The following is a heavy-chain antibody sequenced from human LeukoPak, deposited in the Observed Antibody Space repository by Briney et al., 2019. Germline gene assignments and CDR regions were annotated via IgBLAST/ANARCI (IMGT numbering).Heavy chain of an antibody. CDR1: GGTFSSYA. Sequence: ASVKVSCKASGGTFSSYAISWVRQAPGQGLEWMGGIIPIFGTANYAQKFQGRVTITADESTSTAYMELRSLRSDDTAVYYCARADYGDYPFDYWGQGTLVTVSS. J-gene: IGHJ4*02. V-gene: IGHV1-69*13. CDR2: IIPIFGTA. D-gene: IGHD4-17*01. CDR3: ARADYGDYPFDY.